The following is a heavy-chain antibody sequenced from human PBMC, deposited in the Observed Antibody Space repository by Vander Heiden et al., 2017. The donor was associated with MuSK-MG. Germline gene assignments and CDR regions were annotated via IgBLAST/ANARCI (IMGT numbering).Heavy chain of an antibody. V-gene: IGHV3-74*01. Sequence: EVQLVESGGGLVQPGGSLRLSCAASGFTFSGYWMHWVRQAPGKGLVWVARIHGDGITTNYADSVKGRFTVSRDNAKNTLHLQMNSLRAEDTAVYYCIRDLRIYDAWGQGALVTVSS. J-gene: IGHJ5*02. CDR2: IHGDGITT. D-gene: IGHD3-10*01. CDR1: GFTFSGYW. CDR3: IRDLRIYDA.